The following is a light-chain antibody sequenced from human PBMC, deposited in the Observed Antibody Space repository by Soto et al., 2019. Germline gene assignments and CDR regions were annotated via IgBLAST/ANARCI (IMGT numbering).Light chain of an antibody. CDR2: XXX. CDR1: SSDIGGYNY. V-gene: IGLV2-14*01. J-gene: IGLJ1*01. Sequence: QSALTQPASVSGSPGQSTTISCTGTSSDIGGYNYVSWYQQLPGEAPKLIIYXXXDXXXXXXXXXXGSKSGNTASLTISGXXAXDXXDYYCSSFTSRHTYVFGTGTKLTVL. CDR3: SSFTSRHTYV.